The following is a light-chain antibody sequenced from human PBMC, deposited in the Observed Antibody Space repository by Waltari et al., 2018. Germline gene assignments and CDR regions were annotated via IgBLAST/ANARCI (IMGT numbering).Light chain of an antibody. CDR3: QQASRFPRT. CDR2: YIS. J-gene: IGKJ4*01. Sequence: DIQMTQSPSSVSASVGDRVTITCRACQGLDNWVSWYQQKPGEAPRLLIYYISNLETGVPSRFSGSGSGTDFTLTINSLQPEDYATYYCQQASRFPRTFGGGTKVDVK. CDR1: QGLDNW. V-gene: IGKV1D-12*01.